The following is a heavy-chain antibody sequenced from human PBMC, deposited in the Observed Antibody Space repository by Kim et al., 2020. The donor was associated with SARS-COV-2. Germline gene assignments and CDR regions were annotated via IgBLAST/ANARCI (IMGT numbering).Heavy chain of an antibody. D-gene: IGHD6-13*01. CDR3: ARGGDSSSWLNWFDP. V-gene: IGHV3-30*01. J-gene: IGHJ5*02. Sequence: TRKGRFTNSRDNSKNTLVRQMNSLRPEDTAVYYCARGGDSSSWLNWFDPWGQGTLVTVSS.